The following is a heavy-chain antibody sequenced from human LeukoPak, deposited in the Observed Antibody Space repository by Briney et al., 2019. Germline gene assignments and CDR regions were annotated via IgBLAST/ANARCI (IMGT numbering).Heavy chain of an antibody. V-gene: IGHV1-69*04. CDR1: GGTFSSYT. CDR3: ARESVPAAIFTAYWFDP. Sequence: SVKVSCKASGGTFSSYTISWVRQAPGQGLEWMGRIIPILGMANYAQKFQGRVTITADKSTSTAYMELSSLRSEDTAVYYCARESVPAAIFTAYWFDPWGQGTLVTVSS. CDR2: IIPILGMA. D-gene: IGHD2-2*01. J-gene: IGHJ5*02.